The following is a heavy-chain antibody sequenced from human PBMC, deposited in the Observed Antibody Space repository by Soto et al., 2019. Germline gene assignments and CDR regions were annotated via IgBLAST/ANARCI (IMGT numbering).Heavy chain of an antibody. CDR2: ITGSGGST. Sequence: GGSLRLSCAASGFTFSTYAMIWVRQAPGKGLEWVSVITGSGGSTYYADSVKGRFTISRDNSKNTLYLQMNSLRAEDTAVYYCAKRGSGSYSSFDYWGQGTLVTVSS. V-gene: IGHV3-23*01. D-gene: IGHD3-10*01. J-gene: IGHJ4*02. CDR1: GFTFSTYA. CDR3: AKRGSGSYSSFDY.